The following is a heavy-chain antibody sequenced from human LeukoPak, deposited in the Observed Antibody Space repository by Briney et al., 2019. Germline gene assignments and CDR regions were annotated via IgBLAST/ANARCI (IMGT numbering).Heavy chain of an antibody. Sequence: ASVKVSCKASGYTFTSYYMHWVRQAPGQGLEWMGIINPSGGSTSYAQKFQGRVTMTRDTSTSTVYMELSNLRSEDTAVYYCASEAGTTDYYYYGMDVWGQGTTVTVSS. V-gene: IGHV1-46*01. CDR3: ASEAGTTDYYYYGMDV. CDR1: GYTFTSYY. D-gene: IGHD6-19*01. CDR2: INPSGGST. J-gene: IGHJ6*02.